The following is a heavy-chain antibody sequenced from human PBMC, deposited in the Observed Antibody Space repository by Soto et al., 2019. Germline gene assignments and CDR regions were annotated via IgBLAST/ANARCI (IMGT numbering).Heavy chain of an antibody. CDR1: GGTFSSYA. D-gene: IGHD1-26*01. V-gene: IGHV1-69*01. CDR2: IIPIYGPA. Sequence: QVQLVQSGAEVKKPGSSVKVSCKASGGTFSSYAISWVRQAPGQGLEWMGGIIPIYGPANYAQKFQGRVTITADESTRTAYLELSSLISEDTAVYYCARDRTIVGATYNYFYYWGQGNLVTVSS. CDR3: ARDRTIVGATYNYFYY. J-gene: IGHJ4*02.